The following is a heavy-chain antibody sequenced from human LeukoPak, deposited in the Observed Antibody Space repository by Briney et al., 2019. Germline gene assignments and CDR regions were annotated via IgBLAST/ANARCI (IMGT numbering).Heavy chain of an antibody. CDR3: VRGGYYYGPSD. V-gene: IGHV4-4*07. Sequence: SETLSLTCTVSGDSISSYYWSWIRQPAGKGLEWIGRTYTSGSINYNPSLKSRVTMSVDTSKNQFSLKLRSVTAADTAVYYCVRGGYYYGPSDWGQGTLVTVSS. J-gene: IGHJ4*02. D-gene: IGHD3-10*01. CDR1: GDSISSYY. CDR2: TYTSGSI.